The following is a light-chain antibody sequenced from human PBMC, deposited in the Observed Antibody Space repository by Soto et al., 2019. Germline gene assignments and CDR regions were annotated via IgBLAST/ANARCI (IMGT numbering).Light chain of an antibody. CDR1: QDISNY. CDR3: QQYNSPIT. J-gene: IGKJ5*01. Sequence: DIQMTPSPSSLSASVGDRVTITCQASQDISNYLNWYQQKPGKAPKLLIYDASNLETGVPSRFSGSGSGTEFTLTISSLQPDDFATYYCQQYNSPITFGQGTRLEIK. V-gene: IGKV1-33*01. CDR2: DAS.